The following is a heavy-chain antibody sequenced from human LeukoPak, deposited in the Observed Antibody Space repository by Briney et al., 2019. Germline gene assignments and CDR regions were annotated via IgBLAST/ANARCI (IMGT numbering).Heavy chain of an antibody. CDR1: GGSFSGYY. D-gene: IGHD1-26*01. J-gene: IGHJ6*03. V-gene: IGHV4-34*01. Sequence: PSETLSLTCAVYGGSFSGYYWSWIRQPPGKGLEWIGEINPSGSTNYNPSLKSRVTISVDTSKNQFSLKLSSVTAADTTVYYCAKGRGWEASYYYYYMDVWGKGTTVTISS. CDR3: AKGRGWEASYYYYYMDV. CDR2: INPSGST.